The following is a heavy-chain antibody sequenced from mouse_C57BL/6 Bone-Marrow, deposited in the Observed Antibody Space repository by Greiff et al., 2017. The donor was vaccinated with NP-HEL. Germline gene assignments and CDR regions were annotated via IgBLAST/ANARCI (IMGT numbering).Heavy chain of an antibody. CDR3: ARSNYVNSSKAMDY. V-gene: IGHV5-2*01. J-gene: IGHJ4*01. CDR1: EYEFPSHD. Sequence: EVQGVESGGGLVQPGESLKLSCESNEYEFPSHDMSWVRKTPEKRLELVAAINSDGGSTYYPDTMERRFIISRDNTKKTLYLQMSSLRSEDTALDYCARSNYVNSSKAMDYWGQGTSVTVSS. CDR2: INSDGGST. D-gene: IGHD2-5*01.